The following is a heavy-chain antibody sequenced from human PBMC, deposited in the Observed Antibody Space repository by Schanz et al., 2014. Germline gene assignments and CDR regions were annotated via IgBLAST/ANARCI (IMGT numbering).Heavy chain of an antibody. CDR3: VSQTGSPNY. D-gene: IGHD6-13*01. J-gene: IGHJ4*02. Sequence: EVQLLESGGGLVQPGGSLRLSCTASGFNFSDYAMCWVRQAPGKGLEWVSRIKSDGSSTSYADSVKGRFTISRDNSKNTLFLQMNSLRAEDTAVYFCVSQTGSPNYWGQGTLVTVSS. CDR2: IKSDGSST. V-gene: IGHV3-23*01. CDR1: GFNFSDYA.